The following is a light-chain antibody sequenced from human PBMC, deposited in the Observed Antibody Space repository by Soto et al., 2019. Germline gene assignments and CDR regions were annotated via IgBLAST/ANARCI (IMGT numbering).Light chain of an antibody. CDR2: GAS. Sequence: EILLPQSPATLSLSPGERATRSCRASQSVSSYLAWYQQKPGQAPRVLIYGASRRATGIPDRFSGSGSGTDFTLTISRLEPEDFAVYYCQQYSSSCRTFGQGTKVDIK. V-gene: IGKV3-20*01. J-gene: IGKJ1*01. CDR1: QSVSSY. CDR3: QQYSSSCRT.